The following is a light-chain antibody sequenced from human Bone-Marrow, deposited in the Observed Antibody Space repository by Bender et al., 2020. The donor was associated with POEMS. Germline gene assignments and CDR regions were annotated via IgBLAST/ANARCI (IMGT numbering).Light chain of an antibody. CDR3: CSYAGSITWV. CDR2: EDS. J-gene: IGLJ3*02. Sequence: QSALTQPASVSGSPGQSITISCTGTSSDVGNYNLVSWYQQHPGKAPKLMIYEDSGRPSGVSNRFSGSKSGNAASLTISGLQAEDEAGYYCCSYAGSITWVFGGGTKLTVL. CDR1: SSDVGNYNL. V-gene: IGLV2-23*01.